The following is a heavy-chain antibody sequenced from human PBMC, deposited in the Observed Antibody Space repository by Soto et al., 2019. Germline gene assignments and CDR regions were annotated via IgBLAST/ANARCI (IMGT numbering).Heavy chain of an antibody. CDR3: ARDYELGATQRIFDY. V-gene: IGHV1-69*13. CDR1: GGTFSSYA. D-gene: IGHD1-26*01. Sequence: SVKVSCTASGGTFSSYAISWVRQAPGQGLEWMGGIIPIFGTANCAQKFQGRVTITADESTSTAYMELSSLRSEDTAVYYCARDYELGATQRIFDYWGQGTLVTVSS. CDR2: IIPIFGTA. J-gene: IGHJ4*02.